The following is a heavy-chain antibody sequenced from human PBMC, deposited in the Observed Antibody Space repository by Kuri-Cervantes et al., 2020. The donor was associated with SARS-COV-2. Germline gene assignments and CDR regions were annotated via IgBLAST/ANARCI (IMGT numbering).Heavy chain of an antibody. D-gene: IGHD2-2*01. CDR2: IYYSGST. CDR3: ARHPPRDLMPWVD. J-gene: IGHJ4*02. Sequence: SETLSLTCTVSGGSIGSSSYYWGWIRQPPGKGLEWIGSIYYSGSTYYNPSLKSRVTISVDTSKNQFSLKLSSVTAADTAVYYCARHPPRDLMPWVDWGQGALVTVSS. CDR1: GGSIGSSSYY. V-gene: IGHV4-39*01.